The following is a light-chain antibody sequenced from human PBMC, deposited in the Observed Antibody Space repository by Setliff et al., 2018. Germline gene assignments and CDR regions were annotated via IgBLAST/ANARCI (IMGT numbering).Light chain of an antibody. Sequence: QSVLTQPPSVSGAPRQRVTISCSGITSKTGDNGVNWYQQLPGEAPKLLIYYDDLLPSGVSDRFSGSKSGTSASLAISGLQSEDEADYYCATWDDSLNGVVFGGGTKVTVL. J-gene: IGLJ2*01. V-gene: IGLV1-36*01. CDR3: ATWDDSLNGVV. CDR1: TSKTGDNG. CDR2: YDD.